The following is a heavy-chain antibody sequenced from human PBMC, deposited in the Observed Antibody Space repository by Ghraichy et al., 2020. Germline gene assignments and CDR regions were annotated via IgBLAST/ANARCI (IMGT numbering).Heavy chain of an antibody. CDR2: ISSTSSTT. CDR1: GFTFSTYS. CDR3: ARYESYYYDSSGYYYAFDI. V-gene: IGHV3-48*02. J-gene: IGHJ3*02. Sequence: GGSLRLSCAGSGFTFSTYSMNWVRQAPGKGLEWVSYISSTSSTTYCADPVKGRFTISRDNAKNSLYLQMNSLRDEDTAVYYCARYESYYYDSSGYYYAFDIWGQGTMVTVSS. D-gene: IGHD3-22*01.